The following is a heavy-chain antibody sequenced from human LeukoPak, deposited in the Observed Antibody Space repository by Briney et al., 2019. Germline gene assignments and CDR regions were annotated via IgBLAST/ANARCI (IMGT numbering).Heavy chain of an antibody. V-gene: IGHV3-23*01. CDR2: ISGSGGNT. Sequence: GGSLRLSCAASGFTFSSYAMSWVRQAPGKGLEWVSAISGSGGNTYYADSVKGRFTISRDNSKNTLYLQMNSLRAEDTAVYYCAREGASSSFGYWGQGTLVTVSS. CDR3: AREGASSSFGY. J-gene: IGHJ4*02. D-gene: IGHD6-13*01. CDR1: GFTFSSYA.